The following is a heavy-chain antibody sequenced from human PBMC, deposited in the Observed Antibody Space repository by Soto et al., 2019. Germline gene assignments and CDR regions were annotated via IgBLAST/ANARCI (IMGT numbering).Heavy chain of an antibody. J-gene: IGHJ6*02. CDR1: GGTFSSYA. CDR2: IIPIFGTA. V-gene: IGHV1-69*13. CDR3: ASVVSFDRFPPRDGSTTLYYYYGMDV. D-gene: IGHD3-9*01. Sequence: ASVKVSCKASGGTFSSYAISWVRQAPGQGLEWMGGIIPIFGTANYAQKFQGRVTITADESTSTAYMELSSLRSEDTAVYYCASVVSFDRFPPRDGSTTLYYYYGMDVWGQGTTVTVSS.